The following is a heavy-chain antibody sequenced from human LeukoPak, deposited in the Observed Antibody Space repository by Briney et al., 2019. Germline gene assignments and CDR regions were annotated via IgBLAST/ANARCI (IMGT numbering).Heavy chain of an antibody. V-gene: IGHV3-53*01. J-gene: IGHJ4*02. CDR3: ARDLVTTLDY. CDR1: GFTVSSNY. Sequence: AGGSLRLSCAASGFTVSSNYMSWVRQAPGKGLEWVSVIYSGGSTYYADSVKGRCTISRDNSKNTLYLQMNSLRAEDTAVYYCARDLVTTLDYWGQGTLVTVSS. D-gene: IGHD4-17*01. CDR2: IYSGGST.